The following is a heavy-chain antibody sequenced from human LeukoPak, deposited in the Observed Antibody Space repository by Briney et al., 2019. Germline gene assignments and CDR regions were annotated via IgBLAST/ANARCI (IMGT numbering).Heavy chain of an antibody. CDR1: GFSLFTRGVG. Sequence: SAPSLVIPRQTLTLTCKFSGFSLFTRGVGVGWIRQPPGKALEWLALFYWDDDKRYIPSLKSRLTITKDTSKNQVVLTMTNVDPVDTATYYCAHRRGSSWHSGGYYFDYWGQGTLVTVSS. D-gene: IGHD6-13*01. V-gene: IGHV2-5*02. CDR3: AHRRGSSWHSGGYYFDY. J-gene: IGHJ4*02. CDR2: FYWDDDK.